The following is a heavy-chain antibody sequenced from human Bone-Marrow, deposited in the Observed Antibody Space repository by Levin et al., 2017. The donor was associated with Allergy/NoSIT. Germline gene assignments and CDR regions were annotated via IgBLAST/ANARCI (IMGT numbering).Heavy chain of an antibody. J-gene: IGHJ6*02. CDR1: GFTLSSYG. CDR3: AKDQRGGYCSSSSCYLAMDV. Sequence: GESLKISCAASGFTLSSYGMHWVRQAPGKGLECVAVISYDGTNKYYADSVKGRFTISRDNSKNTLYLQMNSLRPEDTAVYYCAKDQRGGYCSSSSCYLAMDVWGQGITVTVSS. D-gene: IGHD2-2*01. V-gene: IGHV3-30*18. CDR2: ISYDGTNK.